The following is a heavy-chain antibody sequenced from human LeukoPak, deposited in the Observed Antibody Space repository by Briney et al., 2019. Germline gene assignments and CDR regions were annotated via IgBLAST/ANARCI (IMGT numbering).Heavy chain of an antibody. J-gene: IGHJ4*02. Sequence: ASVKVSCKASGYTFTSYGISWVRQAPGQGLEWMGWISAYNGNTNYAQKFQGRVTMTRDTSISTAYMELSRLRSDDTAVYYCAKSGYYDSSGYTFDYWGQGTLVTVSS. CDR3: AKSGYYDSSGYTFDY. CDR2: ISAYNGNT. V-gene: IGHV1-18*01. D-gene: IGHD3-22*01. CDR1: GYTFTSYG.